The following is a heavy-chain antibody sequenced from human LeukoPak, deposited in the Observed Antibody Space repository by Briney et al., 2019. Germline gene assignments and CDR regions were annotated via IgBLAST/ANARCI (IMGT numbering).Heavy chain of an antibody. CDR1: GFTVSRNY. J-gene: IGHJ3*02. CDR3: ARVKRLLPNDAFDM. D-gene: IGHD3-22*01. CDR2: IYSDGRI. V-gene: IGHV3-66*01. Sequence: GGSLRLSCAASGFTVSRNYMNWVRQAPGKGLEWVSIIYSDGRIYYADSVKGRFTISRDNSKNTVHLQMNSLRADDTAAYYCARVKRLLPNDAFDMWGQGTMVTVSS.